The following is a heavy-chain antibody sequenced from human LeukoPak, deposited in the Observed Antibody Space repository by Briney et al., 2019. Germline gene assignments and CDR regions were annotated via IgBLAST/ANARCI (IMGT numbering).Heavy chain of an antibody. CDR1: GFTFSSYA. Sequence: GGSLRLSCAASGFTFSSYAMSWVRQAPGKGLEWVSVIYSGGSTYYADSVKGRFTISRDNSKNTLYLQMNSLRAEDTAVYYCAKGQDIVVVPAAMDVWGQGTTVTVSS. CDR3: AKGQDIVVVPAAMDV. CDR2: IYSGGST. D-gene: IGHD2-2*01. J-gene: IGHJ6*02. V-gene: IGHV3-23*03.